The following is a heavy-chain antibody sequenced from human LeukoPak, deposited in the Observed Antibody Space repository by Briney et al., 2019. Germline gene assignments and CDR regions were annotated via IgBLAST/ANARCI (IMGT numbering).Heavy chain of an antibody. CDR1: GVSISNYY. CDR3: ARIFGHAKGYFDL. CDR2: IYASGST. Sequence: PSETLSLTCTVSGVSISNYYWSWIRQPAGKGLEWIGRIYASGSTNYSPSLKSRVTMSVDTSKNQFSLKLSSVTAADTAVYYCARIFGHAKGYFDLWGRGTLVTVSS. V-gene: IGHV4-4*07. D-gene: IGHD3/OR15-3a*01. J-gene: IGHJ2*01.